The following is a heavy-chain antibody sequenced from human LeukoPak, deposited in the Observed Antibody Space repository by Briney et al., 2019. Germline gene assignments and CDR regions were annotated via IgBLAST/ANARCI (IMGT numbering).Heavy chain of an antibody. D-gene: IGHD3-22*01. CDR3: AKDRYYYDSSGYYYVNP. J-gene: IGHJ5*02. V-gene: IGHV3-30*02. Sequence: GSLRLSCAASGFTFSSYGMHWVRQAPGKGLEWVAFIRYDGSNKYYADSVKGRFTISRDNSKNTLYLQMNSLRAEDTAVYYCAKDRYYYDSSGYYYVNPWGQGTLVTVSS. CDR2: IRYDGSNK. CDR1: GFTFSSYG.